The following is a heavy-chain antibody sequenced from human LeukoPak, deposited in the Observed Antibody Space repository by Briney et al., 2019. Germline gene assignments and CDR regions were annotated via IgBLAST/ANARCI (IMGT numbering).Heavy chain of an antibody. J-gene: IGHJ4*02. CDR3: TRVKFSGYEIEY. CDR2: IRGKPNNYAT. V-gene: IGHV3-73*01. CDR1: GFTFSDST. Sequence: GGSLKLSCAASGFTFSDSTVHWVRQASGKGLEWVGRIRGKPNNYATAYATSVKGRFTFSRDDSKNTAYLQMNSLRTEDTAVYYCTRVKFSGYEIEYWGQGTLVTVSS. D-gene: IGHD5-12*01.